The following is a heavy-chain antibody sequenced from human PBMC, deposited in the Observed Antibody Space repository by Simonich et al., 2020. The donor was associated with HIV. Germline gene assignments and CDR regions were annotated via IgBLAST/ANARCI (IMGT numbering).Heavy chain of an antibody. Sequence: EVQLVESGGGLVQPGRSLSLSCAASGFNFDDYALHWVRQTLGNGLDWVQGFMWNSGIIAYADSVKGRFTIARDNAKNSLYLQMNSLRPEDTALYYCAKALTRYSSTNAFDIWGQGTMVTVSS. CDR3: AKALTRYSSTNAFDI. D-gene: IGHD6-13*01. CDR1: GFNFDDYA. CDR2: FMWNSGII. J-gene: IGHJ3*02. V-gene: IGHV3-9*01.